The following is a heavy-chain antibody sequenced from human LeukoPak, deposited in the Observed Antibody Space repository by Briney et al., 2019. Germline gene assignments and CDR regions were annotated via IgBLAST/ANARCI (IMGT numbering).Heavy chain of an antibody. J-gene: IGHJ4*02. D-gene: IGHD1-14*01. CDR1: GFSFRHYG. CDR3: ATTDTTCY. V-gene: IGHV3-30*02. Sequence: GGSLRLSCAASGFSFRHYGMHWVRQAPGKGLEWVAFINYDGSNKYYADSVKGRFTISRDNSKNTLYLEINSLSADDTAVYYCATTDTTCYWGQGTLVTVSS. CDR2: INYDGSNK.